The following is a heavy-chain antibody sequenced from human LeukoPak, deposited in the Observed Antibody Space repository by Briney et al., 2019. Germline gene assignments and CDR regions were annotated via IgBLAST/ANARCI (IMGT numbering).Heavy chain of an antibody. CDR3: AGSGTFGRYYYDSSGYYPFDY. V-gene: IGHV5-51*01. CDR2: IYPGDSDT. J-gene: IGHJ4*02. Sequence: GESLKTSCKGSGYSFTSYWIGWVRQMPGKGLEWMGIIYPGDSDTRYSPSFQGQVTISADKSISTAYLQWSSLKASDTAMYYCAGSGTFGRYYYDSSGYYPFDYWGQGTLVTVSS. D-gene: IGHD3-22*01. CDR1: GYSFTSYW.